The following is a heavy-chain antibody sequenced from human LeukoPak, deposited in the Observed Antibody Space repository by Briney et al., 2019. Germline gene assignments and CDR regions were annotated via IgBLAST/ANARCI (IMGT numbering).Heavy chain of an antibody. V-gene: IGHV3-43*02. J-gene: IGHJ4*02. CDR1: GFTFDDYA. CDR2: ISGGGGST. CDR3: AIDQTYYYDSASFDY. Sequence: PGGSLRLSXAASGFTFDDYAMHWVGQAPGKGLEWVSLISGGGGSTYYADSVKGRFTISRDNSKNSLYLQMNSLRTEDTALYYCAIDQTYYYDSASFDYWGQGTLVTVSS. D-gene: IGHD3-22*01.